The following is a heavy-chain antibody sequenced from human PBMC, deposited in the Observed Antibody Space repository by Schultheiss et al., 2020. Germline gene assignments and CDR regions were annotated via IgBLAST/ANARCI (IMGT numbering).Heavy chain of an antibody. V-gene: IGHV4-59*01. CDR3: ARGRKRDYYYYYMDV. Sequence: LSLTCTVSGGSISSYYWSWIRQPPGKGLEWIGYIYYSGSTNYNPSLKSRVTISVDTSKNQFSLKLSSVTAADTAVYYCARGRKRDYYYYYMDVWGKGTTVTVSS. J-gene: IGHJ6*03. CDR1: GGSISSYY. CDR2: IYYSGST.